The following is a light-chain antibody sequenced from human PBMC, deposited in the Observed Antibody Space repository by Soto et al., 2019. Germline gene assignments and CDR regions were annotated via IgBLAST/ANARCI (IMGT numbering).Light chain of an antibody. Sequence: QSVLTQPPSVSGAPGQRVTISCTGSSSNIGAGYGVHWYQQLPETAPKLLIYGNTNRPSGVPDRFSGSKSGTSASLAITGLQAEDEADYYCQSHDSSLSVLWVFGGGTQLTVL. CDR1: SSNIGAGYG. CDR3: QSHDSSLSVLWV. V-gene: IGLV1-40*01. CDR2: GNT. J-gene: IGLJ3*02.